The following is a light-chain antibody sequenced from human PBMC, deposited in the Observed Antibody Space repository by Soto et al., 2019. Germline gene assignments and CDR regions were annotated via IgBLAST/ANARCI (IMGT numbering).Light chain of an antibody. Sequence: PVEGATLSCRASQSVSTTYFAWYQQKPGQAPRLLIYGASSRATGIPDRFSGSGSGTDFTLTISRLEPEDFAVYYCQQYGSSFTFGQGTRLEIK. CDR3: QQYGSSFT. J-gene: IGKJ5*01. CDR1: QSVSTTY. CDR2: GAS. V-gene: IGKV3-20*01.